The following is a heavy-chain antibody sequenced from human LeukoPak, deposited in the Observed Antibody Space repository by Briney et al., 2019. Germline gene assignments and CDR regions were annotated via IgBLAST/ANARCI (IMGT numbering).Heavy chain of an antibody. D-gene: IGHD3-3*01. CDR3: AGTIFGAYRYYYYYMDV. V-gene: IGHV3-23*01. CDR2: ISGSGGST. Sequence: GGSLRLSCAASGFTFSSYAMSWVRQAPGKGLEWVSAISGSGGSTYYADSVKGRFTISRDNSKNTLYLQMNSLRAEDTALYYCAGTIFGAYRYYYYYMDVWGKGTTVTVSS. CDR1: GFTFSSYA. J-gene: IGHJ6*03.